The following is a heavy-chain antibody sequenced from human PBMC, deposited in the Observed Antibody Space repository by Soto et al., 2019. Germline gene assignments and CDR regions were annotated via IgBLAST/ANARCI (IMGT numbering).Heavy chain of an antibody. D-gene: IGHD2-21*01. Sequence: GASVKVSCKTSGYTFTTYTMQWVRQAPGQGLEWMGWINAGSGGTRYSQKFQDRVIITRDTSASIAYMEVSGLRYEDTAVYYCVREAGGEFDYWGQGTPVTVSS. V-gene: IGHV1-3*01. CDR3: VREAGGEFDY. CDR1: GYTFTTYT. J-gene: IGHJ4*02. CDR2: INAGSGGT.